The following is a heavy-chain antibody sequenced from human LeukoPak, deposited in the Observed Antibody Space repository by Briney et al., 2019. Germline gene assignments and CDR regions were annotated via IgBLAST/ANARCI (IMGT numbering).Heavy chain of an antibody. CDR1: GFTFSSYA. J-gene: IGHJ4*02. CDR2: ISYDGSNK. V-gene: IGHV3-30-3*01. D-gene: IGHD2-2*02. CDR3: ARARGVVEGVVVPAAIFDY. Sequence: GGSLRLSCAASGFTFSSYAMHWVRQAPGKGLEWVAVISYDGSNKYYADSVKGRFTISRGNSKNTLYLQMNSLRAEDTAVYYCARARGVVEGVVVPAAIFDYWGQGTLVTVSS.